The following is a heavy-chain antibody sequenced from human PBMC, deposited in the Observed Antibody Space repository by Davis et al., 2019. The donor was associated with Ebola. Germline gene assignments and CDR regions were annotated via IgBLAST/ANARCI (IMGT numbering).Heavy chain of an antibody. J-gene: IGHJ6*02. V-gene: IGHV3-11*01. CDR1: GFTFSDYY. D-gene: IGHD6-6*01. CDR2: ISSSGSTI. CDR3: ARSTRDSSSSTPLFPSWGTYYYYYGMDV. Sequence: GGSLRLSCAASGFTFSDYYMSWIRQAPGKGLEWVSHISSSGSTIYYADSVKGRFTISRDNAKNSLYLQMDSLRAEDTAVYYCARSTRDSSSSTPLFPSWGTYYYYYGMDVWGQGTTVTVSS.